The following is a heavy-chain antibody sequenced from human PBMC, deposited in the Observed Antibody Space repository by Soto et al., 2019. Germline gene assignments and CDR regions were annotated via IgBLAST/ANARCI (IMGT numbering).Heavy chain of an antibody. CDR1: GGTFSTSS. D-gene: IGHD1-1*01. J-gene: IGHJ3*02. V-gene: IGHV1-69*14. Sequence: QVQLVQSGAEVKKPGSSVKVSCKASGGTFSTSSINWLRQAPGQRPEWMGNILPIFGTADYEQKFRDRVPITQAKSTNTAYMELRSLFSEAAAVYYSARGHEFRGNSDAFDIWGHETVVTVSS. CDR3: ARGHEFRGNSDAFDI. CDR2: ILPIFGTA.